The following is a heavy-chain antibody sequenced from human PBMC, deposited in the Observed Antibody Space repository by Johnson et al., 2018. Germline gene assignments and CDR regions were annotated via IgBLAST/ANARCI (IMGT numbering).Heavy chain of an antibody. CDR3: AKELEVRSGSALNI. Sequence: VQLVETGGGVVQPGRSLRLSCAASGFTFSSYGMHWVRQAPGKGLEWVAIISYDGSNEYYTDSVKGRFTISRDNSKNTEYLQMISLRAEDTAVYYCAKELEVRSGSALNIWGQGTMGTVSS. D-gene: IGHD1-7*01. J-gene: IGHJ3*02. V-gene: IGHV3-30*18. CDR2: ISYDGSNE. CDR1: GFTFSSYG.